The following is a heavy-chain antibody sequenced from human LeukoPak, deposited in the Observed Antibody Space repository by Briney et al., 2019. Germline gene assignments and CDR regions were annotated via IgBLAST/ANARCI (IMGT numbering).Heavy chain of an antibody. CDR3: ARRYSGIFRNLYGSGSYPGRDYYMDV. D-gene: IGHD3-10*01. CDR1: GGSFSGYY. CDR2: INHSGST. Sequence: PSETLSLTCAVYGGSFSGYYWSWIRQPPGKGLEWIGEINHSGSTNYNPSLKSRVTMSVDTSKNQFSLKLSSVTAADTAVYYCARRYSGIFRNLYGSGSYPGRDYYMDVWGKGTTVTISS. V-gene: IGHV4-34*01. J-gene: IGHJ6*03.